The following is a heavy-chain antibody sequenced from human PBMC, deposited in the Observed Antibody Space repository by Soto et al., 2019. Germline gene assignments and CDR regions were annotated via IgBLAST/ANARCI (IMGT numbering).Heavy chain of an antibody. CDR1: GFTFRSYA. V-gene: IGHV3-23*04. CDR2: VSGSGTNT. Sequence: EVQLVESGGGLIQPGGSLRLSCAASGFTFRSYAMSWVRQAPGKGLEWVSVVSGSGTNTFYADSVKGRFTMSRDNSKNTLYLQMNSLRAEDTAVYYCAKMTTVTTIINDFDYWGQGALVTVSS. CDR3: AKMTTVTTIINDFDY. D-gene: IGHD4-4*01. J-gene: IGHJ4*02.